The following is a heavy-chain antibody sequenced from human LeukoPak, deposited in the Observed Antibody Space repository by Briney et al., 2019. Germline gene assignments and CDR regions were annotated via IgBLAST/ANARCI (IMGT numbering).Heavy chain of an antibody. J-gene: IGHJ6*02. D-gene: IGHD2-2*01. V-gene: IGHV3-74*01. CDR2: INSDGSST. Sequence: GGSLRLSCAASGFTFSSYWMHWVRQAPGKGLVWVSRINSDGSSTSYADSVKGRFTISRDNAKNTLYLQMNSLRAEDTAVYYCASGRATRDYYYYGMDVWGQGTTVTVSS. CDR3: ASGRATRDYYYYGMDV. CDR1: GFTFSSYW.